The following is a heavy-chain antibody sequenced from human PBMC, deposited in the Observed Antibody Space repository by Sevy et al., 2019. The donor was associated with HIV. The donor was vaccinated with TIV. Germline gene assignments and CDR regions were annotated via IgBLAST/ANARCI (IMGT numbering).Heavy chain of an antibody. CDR2: IKQDGSEN. CDR3: ARDYQDPYCGGDCYPYYFDY. CDR1: GFTFSSYW. V-gene: IGHV3-7*01. Sequence: GGSLRLSCAASGFTFSSYWMSWVRQAPGKGLEWVANIKQDGSENYYVDSVKGRFTISRDNAKNSLYLKMNSLRAEDTAVYYCARDYQDPYCGGDCYPYYFDYWGQGTLVTVSS. J-gene: IGHJ4*02. D-gene: IGHD2-21*02.